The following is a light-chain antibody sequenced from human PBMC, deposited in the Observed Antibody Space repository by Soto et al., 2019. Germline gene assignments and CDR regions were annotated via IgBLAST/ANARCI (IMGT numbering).Light chain of an antibody. V-gene: IGKV1-39*01. J-gene: IGKJ3*01. Sequence: DIQMTQSPSSLSASVGDRVTITCRASQSISSYLNWYQQKPGKAPKLLIYAASSLQSEVPSRFSGSGSGTDFTLTISSLQPEDFATYYCQQSYSTPPGFTFGPGTKVDIK. CDR3: QQSYSTPPGFT. CDR2: AAS. CDR1: QSISSY.